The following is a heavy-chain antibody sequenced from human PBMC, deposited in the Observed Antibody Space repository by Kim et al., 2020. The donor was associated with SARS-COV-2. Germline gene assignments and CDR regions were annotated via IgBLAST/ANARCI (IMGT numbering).Heavy chain of an antibody. CDR3: ARENHGVIIMYYYYSIDV. D-gene: IGHD3-3*01. V-gene: IGHV3-11*06. J-gene: IGHJ6*03. Sequence: KGRFTISRDNAKNSRFLQMNSLRAEDTAVYYCARENHGVIIMYYYYSIDVWGKGTTVTVSS.